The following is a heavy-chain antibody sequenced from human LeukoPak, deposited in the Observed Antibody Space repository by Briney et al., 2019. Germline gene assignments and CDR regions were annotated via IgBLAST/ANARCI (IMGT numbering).Heavy chain of an antibody. CDR2: ISNSSSYI. V-gene: IGHV3-21*01. J-gene: IGHJ4*02. D-gene: IGHD3-22*01. CDR3: ARPVVAVGFDY. CDR1: GFTFSSYS. Sequence: GGSLRLSCAASGFTFSSYSMNWVRQAPGKGLEWVSSISNSSSYIYYADSVKGRFTISRDNAKNSLYLQMNSLRAEDTAVYYCARPVVAVGFDYWGQGTLVTVSS.